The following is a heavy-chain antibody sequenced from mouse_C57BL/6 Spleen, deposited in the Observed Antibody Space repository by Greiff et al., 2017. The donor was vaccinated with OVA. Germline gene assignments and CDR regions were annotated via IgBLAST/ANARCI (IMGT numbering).Heavy chain of an antibody. CDR1: GYAFSSYW. D-gene: IGHD1-1*01. CDR2: IYPGDGDT. J-gene: IGHJ4*01. V-gene: IGHV1-80*01. Sequence: QVQLKQSGAELVKPGASVKISCKASGYAFSSYWMNWVKQRPGKGLEWIGQIYPGDGDTNYNGKFKGKATLTADKSSSTAYMQLSSLTSADSAVFFCARDVYYCGSSPLYAMDYWGQGTSVTVSS. CDR3: ARDVYYCGSSPLYAMDY.